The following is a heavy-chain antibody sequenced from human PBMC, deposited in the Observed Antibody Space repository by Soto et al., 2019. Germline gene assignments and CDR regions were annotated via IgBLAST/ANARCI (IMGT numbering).Heavy chain of an antibody. CDR2: INPSGGST. CDR1: GYTFTSYY. D-gene: IGHD4-17*01. J-gene: IGHJ4*02. CDR3: ARDDYGDSGGGSPFDY. V-gene: IGHV1-46*03. Sequence: QVQLVQSGAEVKKPGASVKVSCKASGYTFTSYYMHWVRQAPGQGLEWMGIINPSGGSTSYAQKFQGIVTMTRDTSTSTVYMELGSLRSEDTAVYYCARDDYGDSGGGSPFDYWGQGTLVTVSS.